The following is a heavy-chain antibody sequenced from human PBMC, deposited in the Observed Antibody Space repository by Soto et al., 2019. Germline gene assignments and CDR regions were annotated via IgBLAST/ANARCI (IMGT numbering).Heavy chain of an antibody. CDR3: ARCGGLAGQYYSYRMDV. Sequence: SETLSLTCTVSGGSVSSGSYYWSWIRQPPGKGLEWIGYIYYSGSTNYNPSLKSRVTISVDTSKNQFSLKLSSVTAADTAVYYCARCGGLAGQYYSYRMDVWGQGTLVTVSS. D-gene: IGHD2-21*01. CDR1: GGSVSSGSYY. V-gene: IGHV4-61*01. J-gene: IGHJ6*02. CDR2: IYYSGST.